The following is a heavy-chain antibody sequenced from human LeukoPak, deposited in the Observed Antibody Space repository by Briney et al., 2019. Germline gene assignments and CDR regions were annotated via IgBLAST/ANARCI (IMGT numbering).Heavy chain of an antibody. CDR2: IYYSGST. CDR3: ARVGGSSVVDY. J-gene: IGHJ4*02. D-gene: IGHD2-15*01. Sequence: PSETLSVTCTVSGGSISSYYWSWIRQPPGKGLEWIGYIYYSGSTNYNPSLKSRVTISVDTSKNQFSLKLSSVTAADTAVHYCARVGGSSVVDYWGQGTLVTVSS. CDR1: GGSISSYY. V-gene: IGHV4-59*01.